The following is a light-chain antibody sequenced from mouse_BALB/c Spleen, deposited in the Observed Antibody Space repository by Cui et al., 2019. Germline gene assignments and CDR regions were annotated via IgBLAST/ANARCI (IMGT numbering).Light chain of an antibody. CDR1: EHINNW. Sequence: DIQVTQSSSYWSVPLGGRVTITCKASEHINNWLAWYQQKPGNAPRLLISGATSLATGVPSRFIGSGSGKDYTLSINSLQSEDVATYYCQQYWSTPLTFGAGTKLELK. V-gene: IGKV13-85*01. J-gene: IGKJ5*01. CDR2: GAT. CDR3: QQYWSTPLT.